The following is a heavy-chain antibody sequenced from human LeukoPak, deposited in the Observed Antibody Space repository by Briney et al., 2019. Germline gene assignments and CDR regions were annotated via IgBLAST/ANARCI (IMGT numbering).Heavy chain of an antibody. V-gene: IGHV3-21*01. D-gene: IGHD2-2*01. CDR1: GFTFSSYS. J-gene: IGHJ5*02. CDR2: ISSSSSYI. CDR3: ARDQGCSSTSCYDHWFDP. Sequence: RPGGSLRLSCAASGFTFSSYSMNWVRQAPGKVLEWVSSISSSSSYIYYADSVKGRFTISRDNAKNSLYLQMNSLRAEDTAVYYCARDQGCSSTSCYDHWFDPWGQGTLVTVSS.